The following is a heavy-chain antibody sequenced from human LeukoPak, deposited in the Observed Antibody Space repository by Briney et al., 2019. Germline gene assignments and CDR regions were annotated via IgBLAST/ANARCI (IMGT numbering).Heavy chain of an antibody. D-gene: IGHD6-13*01. Sequence: PSETLSLTCTVSGGSISTYYWSWIRQPAGKGLEWIGRIYTSGSTNYNPSLKSRVTISVDKSKNQFSLKLSSVTAADTAVYYCAIRQTGRIAAAGSPWGQGTLVTVSS. CDR2: IYTSGST. CDR3: AIRQTGRIAAAGSP. V-gene: IGHV4-4*07. J-gene: IGHJ4*02. CDR1: GGSISTYY.